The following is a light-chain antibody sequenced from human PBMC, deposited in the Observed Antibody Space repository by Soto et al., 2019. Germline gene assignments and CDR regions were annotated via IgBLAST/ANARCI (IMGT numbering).Light chain of an antibody. CDR1: QSVRSSF. J-gene: IGKJ1*01. V-gene: IGKV3-20*01. CDR2: GAS. Sequence: EIVLTQSPGTLSLSPGERATLSCRASQSVRSSFLAWFQQRPGQAPGLLIFGASSRATGVPDRFSGGGSGTDFTLTISRLEAEDFAVYYCQLYVYSAWTFGQGTKVDIK. CDR3: QLYVYSAWT.